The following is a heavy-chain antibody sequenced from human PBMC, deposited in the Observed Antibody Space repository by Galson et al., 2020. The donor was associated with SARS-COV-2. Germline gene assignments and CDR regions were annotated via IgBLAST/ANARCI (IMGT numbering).Heavy chain of an antibody. D-gene: IGHD6-19*01. V-gene: IGHV3-23*01. CDR1: GFTFSSYA. CDR3: ATEYSSGEFDY. J-gene: IGHJ4*02. Sequence: TGGSLRLSCAASGFTFSSYAMSWVRQAPGRGLEWVTTITTSGTSTYYADSVKGRFTISRDNSKNTLYLQMNSLRAEDTAVYYCATEYSSGEFDYWGQGTLVTVSS. CDR2: ITTSGTST.